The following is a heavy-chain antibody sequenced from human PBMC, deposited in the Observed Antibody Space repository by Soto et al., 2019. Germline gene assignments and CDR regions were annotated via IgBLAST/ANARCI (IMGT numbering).Heavy chain of an antibody. V-gene: IGHV1-69*02. CDR2: IIPILGIA. J-gene: IGHJ4*02. D-gene: IGHD3-16*02. CDR3: ARCLEELSLSTPAFDY. CDR1: GGTFSSYT. Sequence: QVQLVQSGAEVKKPGSSVKVSCKASGGTFSSYTISWVRQAPGQGLEWMGRIIPILGIANYAQKFQGRVTITADKSTSTAYMELSSLRSEDTAVYYCARCLEELSLSTPAFDYWGQGTLVTVSS.